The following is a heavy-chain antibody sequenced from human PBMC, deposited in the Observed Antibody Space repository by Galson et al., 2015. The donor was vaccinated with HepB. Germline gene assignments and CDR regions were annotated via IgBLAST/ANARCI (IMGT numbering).Heavy chain of an antibody. CDR2: IDWDDDK. V-gene: IGHV2-70*11. J-gene: IGHJ3*02. D-gene: IGHD1-26*01. Sequence: PALVKPTQTLTLTCTFSGFSLSTSGMCVSWIRQPPGKALEWLARIDWDDDKYYSTSLKTRLTISKDTSKNQVVLTMTNMDPVDTATYYCARIPSYYSDAFDIWGQGTMVTVSS. CDR3: ARIPSYYSDAFDI. CDR1: GFSLSTSGMC.